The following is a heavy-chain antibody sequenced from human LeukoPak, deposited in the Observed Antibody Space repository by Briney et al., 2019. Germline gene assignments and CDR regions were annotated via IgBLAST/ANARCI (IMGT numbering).Heavy chain of an antibody. D-gene: IGHD6-13*01. V-gene: IGHV1-2*02. CDR3: ARTRTQQPLNFDY. J-gene: IGHJ4*02. CDR2: INPNSGGT. Sequence: RASVSVSFKASGYTFTVYYIHLVRQAPGQGHGRMGWINPNSGGTNYAQKFQGRVTMTRDTSISTDYMKLSRLRSDDTAVYYCARTRTQQPLNFDYWGQGTLVTVSS. CDR1: GYTFTVYY.